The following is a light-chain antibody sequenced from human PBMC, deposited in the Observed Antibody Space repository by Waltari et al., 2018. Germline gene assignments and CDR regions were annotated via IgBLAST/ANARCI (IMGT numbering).Light chain of an antibody. CDR2: GAS. CDR3: QQYGSSPFT. J-gene: IGKJ3*01. Sequence: EIVFTQSPGTLSLSPGERATLSYRASQSVSSSYLAWYQQKPGQAPRLLIYGASSRATGIPDRFSGSGSGTDFTLTISRLEPEDFAVYYCQQYGSSPFTFGPGTKVDIK. V-gene: IGKV3-20*01. CDR1: QSVSSSY.